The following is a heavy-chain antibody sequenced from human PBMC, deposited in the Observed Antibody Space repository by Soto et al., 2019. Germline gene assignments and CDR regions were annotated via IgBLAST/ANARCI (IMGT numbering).Heavy chain of an antibody. CDR3: ASSLLYNNSGYGPRY. CDR2: VSYDGSVK. J-gene: IGHJ4*02. CDR1: GFTFRNYG. D-gene: IGHD3-22*01. Sequence: PGGSLRLSCAASGFTFRNYGMHWVRQAPGKGLEWVAVVSYDGSVKFYADSVKGRFTISRDNSKNNLYLQMNSLRAEDTAVYYCASSLLYNNSGYGPRYWGQGTLVTVSS. V-gene: IGHV3-30*03.